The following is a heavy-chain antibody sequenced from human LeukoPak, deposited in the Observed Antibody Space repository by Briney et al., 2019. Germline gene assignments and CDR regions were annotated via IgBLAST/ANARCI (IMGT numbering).Heavy chain of an antibody. Sequence: GGSLRLSCAASGFTFSSYAMSWVRQAPGKGLEWVSGISGSGDITYYADSVKGRFTISRDNSKNTIYLQMNSLRAEDTAVYYCAKGIAVAGNSQYFDYWGQGTLAIVSS. J-gene: IGHJ4*02. CDR2: ISGSGDIT. CDR1: GFTFSSYA. V-gene: IGHV3-23*01. D-gene: IGHD6-19*01. CDR3: AKGIAVAGNSQYFDY.